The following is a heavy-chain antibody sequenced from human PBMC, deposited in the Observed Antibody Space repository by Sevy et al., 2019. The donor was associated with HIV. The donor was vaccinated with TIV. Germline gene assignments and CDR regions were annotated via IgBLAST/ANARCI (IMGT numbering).Heavy chain of an antibody. Sequence: GGSLRLSCTASGFTFGDYTMSWVRQAPGKGLEWVSFIRSKAYGGTTQHAASVKGRFTISRDDSKSIAYLQMNSLRTEDTAVYYCTRVEGATDWGMDVWGQGTTVTVSS. D-gene: IGHD1-26*01. CDR1: GFTFGDYT. CDR2: IRSKAYGGTT. J-gene: IGHJ6*02. V-gene: IGHV3-49*04. CDR3: TRVEGATDWGMDV.